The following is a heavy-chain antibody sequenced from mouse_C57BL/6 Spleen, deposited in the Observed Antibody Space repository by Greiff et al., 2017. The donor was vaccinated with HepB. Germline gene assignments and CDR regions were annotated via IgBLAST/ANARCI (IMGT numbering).Heavy chain of an antibody. CDR2: IYPGDGDT. CDR1: GYAFSSSW. D-gene: IGHD1-1*01. CDR3: ARGPYYYGSSYGYFDV. J-gene: IGHJ1*03. Sequence: VQLKQSGPELVKPGASVKISCKASGYAFSSSWMNWVKQRPGKGLEWIGRIYPGDGDTNYNGKFKGKATLTADKSSSTAYMQLSSLTSEDSAVYFCARGPYYYGSSYGYFDVWGTGTTVTVSS. V-gene: IGHV1-82*01.